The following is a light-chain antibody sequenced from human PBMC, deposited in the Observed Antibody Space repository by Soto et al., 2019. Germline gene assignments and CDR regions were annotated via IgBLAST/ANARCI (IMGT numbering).Light chain of an antibody. J-gene: IGKJ3*01. CDR1: QSISSY. CDR2: AAS. Sequence: DIQMTQSPSSLSASVGDRVTITCRASQSISSYLNWYQQKPGKAPKLLIYAASSLQSGVPSRSSGSGSGTDFTLTISSLQPEDFATYYCQQSCSTPFTFGPGTKVDIK. V-gene: IGKV1-39*01. CDR3: QQSCSTPFT.